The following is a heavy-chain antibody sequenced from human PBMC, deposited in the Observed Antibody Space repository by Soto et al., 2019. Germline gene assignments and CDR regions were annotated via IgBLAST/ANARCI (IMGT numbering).Heavy chain of an antibody. D-gene: IGHD5-18*01. CDR3: ARRGYSYANPDY. CDR2: ISYDGSNK. Sequence: GGSLISCAASGFTFSSYGMHWVRQAPGKGLEWVAVISYDGSNKYYADSVKGRFTISRDNSKNTLYLQMNSLRAEDTAVYYCARRGYSYANPDYWGQGTLVTVSS. J-gene: IGHJ4*02. CDR1: GFTFSSYG. V-gene: IGHV3-30*03.